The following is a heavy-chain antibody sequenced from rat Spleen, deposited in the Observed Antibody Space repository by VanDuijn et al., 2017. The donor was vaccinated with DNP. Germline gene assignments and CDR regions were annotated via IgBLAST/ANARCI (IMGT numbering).Heavy chain of an antibody. Sequence: EVQLVESGGGLVQPGNSLKLSCAASGFTFSDYAMAWVRQSPKKGLEWVATISYDGSSTVYRGSVKGRFTVSRDNAKSTLYLQMNSLRSEDMATYYCVRWNSGHFDYWGQGVMVTVSS. CDR3: VRWNSGHFDY. CDR2: ISYDGSST. V-gene: IGHV5-17*01. D-gene: IGHD4-3*01. J-gene: IGHJ2*01. CDR1: GFTFSDYA.